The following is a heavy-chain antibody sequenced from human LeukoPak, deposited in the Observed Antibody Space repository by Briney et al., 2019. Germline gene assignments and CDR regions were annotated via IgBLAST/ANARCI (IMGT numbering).Heavy chain of an antibody. CDR3: ARKIAVPGSYYFDY. D-gene: IGHD6-19*01. Sequence: SESLSLTCVASGASFIGRHWRWIRQTPGKGLEWLGEINHTGNTNYNPSLKSRVTISVDTSKNQFSLKLSSVTAADTAVYYCARKIAVPGSYYFDYWGQGTLVTVSS. V-gene: IGHV4-34*01. J-gene: IGHJ4*02. CDR2: INHTGNT. CDR1: GASFIGRH.